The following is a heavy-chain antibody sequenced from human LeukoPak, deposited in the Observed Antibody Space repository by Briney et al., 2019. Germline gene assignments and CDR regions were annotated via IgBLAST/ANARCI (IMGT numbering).Heavy chain of an antibody. J-gene: IGHJ5*02. CDR1: GYSFTSYG. CDR2: ISAHNGNT. Sequence: ASVKVSCKDSGYSFTSYGISWVRQAPGQGLEGMGWISAHNGNTNYAQKLQGRDTMTTDTSTSTAYIEPRSLRSDDTAVYYCARRGNTRHKIWFDPWGQGTLVTVSS. V-gene: IGHV1-18*01. CDR3: ARRGNTRHKIWFDP.